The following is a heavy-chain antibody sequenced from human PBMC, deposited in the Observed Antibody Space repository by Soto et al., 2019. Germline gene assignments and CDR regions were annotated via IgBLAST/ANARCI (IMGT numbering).Heavy chain of an antibody. CDR3: ARARRGYSSSWYNWFDS. CDR1: GGSFNGYY. D-gene: IGHD6-13*01. V-gene: IGHV4-34*01. CDR2: IHHSGGT. Sequence: SETLSLTCVVYGGSFNGYYWSRIRQPPGQGLEWIGEIHHSGGTNYNPSLKSRVTISVDTSKSQFSLELSSVTAADTSVYYCARARRGYSSSWYNWFDSWGQGTLVTVSS. J-gene: IGHJ5*01.